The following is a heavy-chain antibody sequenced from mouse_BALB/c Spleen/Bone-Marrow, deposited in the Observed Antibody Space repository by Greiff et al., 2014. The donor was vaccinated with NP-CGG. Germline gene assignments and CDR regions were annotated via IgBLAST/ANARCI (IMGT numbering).Heavy chain of an antibody. CDR3: AREVLRDYFDY. Sequence: EVMLVESGGGLVKPGGSLKLSCAASGFAFSSHDMSWVRQTPEKRLEWVAYISSGGGSTYYPDTVKGRFTISRDNAKNTLYLQMSSLKSEDTAMYYCAREVLRDYFDYWGQGTTLTVSS. J-gene: IGHJ2*01. CDR1: GFAFSSHD. CDR2: ISSGGGST. D-gene: IGHD1-1*01. V-gene: IGHV5-12-1*01.